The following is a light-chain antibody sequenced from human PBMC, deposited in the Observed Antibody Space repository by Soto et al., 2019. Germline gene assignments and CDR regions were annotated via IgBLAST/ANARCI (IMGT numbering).Light chain of an antibody. CDR1: QSISSY. Sequence: DIQMTQSPASRSASVGDRVTITCRASQSISSYLNWYQQKPGKAPKLLICAASSLQSGVPSRFSGSGSGTDFTLTFSSLQPEDFATYYCQQSYTTPRTLGQGTKVDIK. V-gene: IGKV1-39*01. J-gene: IGKJ1*01. CDR2: AAS. CDR3: QQSYTTPRT.